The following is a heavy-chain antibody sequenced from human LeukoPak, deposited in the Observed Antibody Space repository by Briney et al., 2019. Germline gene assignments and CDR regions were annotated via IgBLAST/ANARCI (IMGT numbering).Heavy chain of an antibody. CDR2: IIPIHGIA. J-gene: IGHJ5*02. D-gene: IGHD2-2*01. V-gene: IGHV1-69*04. Sequence: SSETVSCKASGCTFSSYAISWLRQAPGQGLEWMGRIIPIHGIANYAQEFQGRVTISADKSTSTAYMELSSLRSEDTAVYYCVRERYCSSTSCYGFWFDPWGQGTLVTVSS. CDR1: GCTFSSYA. CDR3: VRERYCSSTSCYGFWFDP.